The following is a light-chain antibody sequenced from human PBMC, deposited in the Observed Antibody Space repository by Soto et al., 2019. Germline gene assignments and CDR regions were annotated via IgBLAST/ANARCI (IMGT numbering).Light chain of an antibody. CDR1: QSVSSN. J-gene: IGKJ4*01. CDR3: QQYNNWPLT. CDR2: DTF. Sequence: EIVMTQSPATLSVSPGERATLSCRASQSVSSNLAWYQQKPGQAPRLLIYDTFPRATGIPARFSGSGSGTEFTLTISSLQSEDFAVYYCQQYNNWPLTFGGGTKVELK. V-gene: IGKV3-15*01.